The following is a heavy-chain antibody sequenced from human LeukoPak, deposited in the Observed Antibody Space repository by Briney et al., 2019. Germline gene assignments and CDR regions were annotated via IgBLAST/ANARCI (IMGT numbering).Heavy chain of an antibody. CDR2: INTNTGNP. CDR3: ARLAVGATKSTPFDY. J-gene: IGHJ4*02. CDR1: GYTFTSYA. V-gene: IGHV7-4-1*02. D-gene: IGHD1-26*01. Sequence: ASVKVSCKASGYTFTSYAMNWVRQAPGQGLEWMGWINTNTGNPTYAQGFTGRFVFPLDTSVSTAYLQISSLKAEDTAVYYCARLAVGATKSTPFDYWGQGTLVTVSS.